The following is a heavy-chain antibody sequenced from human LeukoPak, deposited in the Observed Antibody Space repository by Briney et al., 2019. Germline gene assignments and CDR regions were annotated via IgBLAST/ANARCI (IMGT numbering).Heavy chain of an antibody. D-gene: IGHD3-22*01. CDR2: IKQDGSEK. Sequence: GGSLRLSCVVSGFTFDKYWMNWVRQAPGKGLEWVANIKQDGSEKYYVDSVKGRFTISRDNTKSSLYLQMNSLRDEDTAVYYCATQGGLYYYDSSGRFDYWGQGTLVTVSS. V-gene: IGHV3-7*01. J-gene: IGHJ4*02. CDR1: GFTFDKYW. CDR3: ATQGGLYYYDSSGRFDY.